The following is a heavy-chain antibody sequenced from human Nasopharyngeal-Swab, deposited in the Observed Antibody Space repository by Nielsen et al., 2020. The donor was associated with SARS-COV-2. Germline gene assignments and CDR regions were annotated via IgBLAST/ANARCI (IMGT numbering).Heavy chain of an antibody. CDR2: ISYDGSNK. CDR1: GFTFSSYG. V-gene: IGHV3-30*18. J-gene: IGHJ4*02. D-gene: IGHD4-23*01. CDR3: AKLGGNSDGSYSDY. Sequence: GGSLRLSCAASGFTFSSYGMHWVRQAPGKGLEWVAVISYDGSNKYYADSVKGRFTISRDNSKNTLYLQMNSLRAEDTAVYYCAKLGGNSDGSYSDYWGQGTLVTVSS.